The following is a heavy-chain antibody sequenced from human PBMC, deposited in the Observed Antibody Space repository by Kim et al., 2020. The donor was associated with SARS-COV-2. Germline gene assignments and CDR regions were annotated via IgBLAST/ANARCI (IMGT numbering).Heavy chain of an antibody. V-gene: IGHV3-53*01. CDR1: GFSVSTSC. CDR3: AGSQGDY. Sequence: GGSLRLSCAASGFSVSTSCMSWVRQAPGKGLEWVSVLCSAGSTSYADSVKGRFTISRDDSRNTLYLQMNSLRVEDTAVYYCAGSQGDYWGQGTLDTVSS. J-gene: IGHJ4*02. CDR2: LCSAGST.